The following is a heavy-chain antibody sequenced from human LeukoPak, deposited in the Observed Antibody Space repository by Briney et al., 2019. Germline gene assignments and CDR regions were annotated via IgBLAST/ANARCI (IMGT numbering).Heavy chain of an antibody. J-gene: IGHJ4*02. D-gene: IGHD3-10*01. Sequence: PGGSLRLSCAASGFTFSNAWMSWVRQAPGKGLEWVGRIKSKTDGGTTDYAAPVKGRFTISRDNSKNTLYLQMSSLRAEDTAVYYCVKDGSGSYYTYYFDYWGQGTLVTVSS. V-gene: IGHV3-15*05. CDR1: GFTFSNAW. CDR3: VKDGSGSYYTYYFDY. CDR2: IKSKTDGGTT.